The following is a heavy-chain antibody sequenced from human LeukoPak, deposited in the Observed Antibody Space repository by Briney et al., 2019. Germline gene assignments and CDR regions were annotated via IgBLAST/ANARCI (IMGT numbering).Heavy chain of an antibody. CDR1: GASMRSVPHY. D-gene: IGHD3-9*01. CDR2: IYYNGNT. V-gene: IGHV4-31*03. J-gene: IGHJ4*02. CDR3: ARARFFDPEYYFDY. Sequence: PSQTLSLTCSVSGASMRSVPHYWSWIRQHPGEGLEWIVYIYYNGNTYYNPSLTSRVTISLDTSKSQFSLRLTSVTTADTAVYYCARARFFDPEYYFDYWGQGTLVTVSS.